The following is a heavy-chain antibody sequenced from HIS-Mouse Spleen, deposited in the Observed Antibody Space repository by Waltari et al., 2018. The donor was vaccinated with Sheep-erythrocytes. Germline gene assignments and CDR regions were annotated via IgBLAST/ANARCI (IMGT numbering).Heavy chain of an antibody. CDR1: GFTFSSYS. J-gene: IGHJ4*02. CDR2: ISSSSSYI. V-gene: IGHV3-21*01. D-gene: IGHD1-26*01. Sequence: EVQLVESGGGLVKPGGSLRLSCAASGFTFSSYSMNWVGQAPGKGLGWVSSISSSSSYIYYEDSVKGRFTISRDNAKNSLYLQMNSLRAEDTAVYYCARVASGATFDYWGQGTLVTVSS. CDR3: ARVASGATFDY.